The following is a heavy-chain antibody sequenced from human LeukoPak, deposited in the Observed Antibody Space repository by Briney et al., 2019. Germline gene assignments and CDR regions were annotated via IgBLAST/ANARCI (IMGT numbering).Heavy chain of an antibody. Sequence: GASVKVSCKASVYTFTSYGISWVRQAPGQGLEWMGWISAYNGNTNYAQKLQGRVTMTTDTSTSTAHMELRSLRSDDTAVYYCARGGNDYVWGSYRFIDYWGQGTLVTVSS. CDR2: ISAYNGNT. V-gene: IGHV1-18*01. CDR3: ARGGNDYVWGSYRFIDY. J-gene: IGHJ4*02. CDR1: VYTFTSYG. D-gene: IGHD3-16*02.